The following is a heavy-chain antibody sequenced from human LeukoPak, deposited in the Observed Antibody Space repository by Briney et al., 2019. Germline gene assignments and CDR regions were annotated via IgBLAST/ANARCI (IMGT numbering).Heavy chain of an antibody. CDR1: GGSISSYY. D-gene: IGHD2-8*01. V-gene: IGHV4-59*01. CDR3: ARGRVGYCTNGVCRTYYFDY. J-gene: IGHJ4*02. Sequence: SETLSLTCTVSGGSISSYYWSWIRQPPGKGLEWIGYIYYSGSTNYNPSLKSRVTISVDTSKNQFSLKLSSVTAADMAVYYCARGRVGYCTNGVCRTYYFDYWGQGTLVTVYS. CDR2: IYYSGST.